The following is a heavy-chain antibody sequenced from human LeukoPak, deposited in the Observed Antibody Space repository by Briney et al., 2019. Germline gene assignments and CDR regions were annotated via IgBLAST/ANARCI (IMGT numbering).Heavy chain of an antibody. D-gene: IGHD3-16*01. CDR2: ISGRGTNT. CDR3: ARESLRITFAGA. CDR1: GFTFSNNP. V-gene: IGHV3-23*01. J-gene: IGHJ5*02. Sequence: GGSLRLSCAVSGFTFSNNPMSWVRQAPGKGLEWVAVISGRGTNTYYADSVKGRFTISRDDSRDTLYLQMNTLRAEDTAMYYCARESLRITFAGAWGQGTLVTVS.